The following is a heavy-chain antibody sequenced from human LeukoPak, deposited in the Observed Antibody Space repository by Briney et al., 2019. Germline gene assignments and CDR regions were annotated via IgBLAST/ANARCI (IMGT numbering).Heavy chain of an antibody. D-gene: IGHD6-13*01. CDR2: IYYSGST. V-gene: IGHV4-39*07. CDR3: ARRYSSSDGDFDY. J-gene: IGHJ4*02. Sequence: SETLSLTCTVSGGSISSSSYYWGWIRQPPGKGLEWIGSIYYSGSTYYNPSLKSRVTISVDTSKNQFSLKLSSVTAADTAVYYCARRYSSSDGDFDYWGQGTLVTVSS. CDR1: GGSISSSSYY.